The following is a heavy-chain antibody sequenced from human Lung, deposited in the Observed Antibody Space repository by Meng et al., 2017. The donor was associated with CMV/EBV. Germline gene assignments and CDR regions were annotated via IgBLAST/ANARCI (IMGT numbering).Heavy chain of an antibody. V-gene: IGHV3-7*01. CDR3: AREYWGPDY. CDR1: GFTFTNYW. J-gene: IGHJ4*02. D-gene: IGHD7-27*01. Sequence: ESXKISCAASGFTFTNYWMTWVRQAPGKGLEWVGNINEAGSVKHYVDSVKGRFTMSRDNAKNSVYLQMNGLRADDTGVYFCAREYWGPDYWGEGTLVTVSS. CDR2: INEAGSVK.